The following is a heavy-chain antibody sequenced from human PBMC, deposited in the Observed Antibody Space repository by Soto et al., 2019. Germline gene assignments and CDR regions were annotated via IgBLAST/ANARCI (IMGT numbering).Heavy chain of an antibody. D-gene: IGHD5-18*01. Sequence: QVQLVQSGAEVKKPGASVKVSCKASGYTFTSYSISWVQQAPGQGLEWMGWISAYNGNTYHARKLQGRVTMTTDTATRTAYMELRSLRSDDTAVYYCARDVGYGLIDYWGQGTLVTVSS. J-gene: IGHJ4*02. CDR2: ISAYNGNT. CDR3: ARDVGYGLIDY. CDR1: GYTFTSYS. V-gene: IGHV1-18*01.